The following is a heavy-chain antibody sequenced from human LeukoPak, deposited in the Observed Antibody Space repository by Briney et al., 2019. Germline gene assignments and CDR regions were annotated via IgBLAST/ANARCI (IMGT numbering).Heavy chain of an antibody. CDR3: AKDRAQQLVLDF. V-gene: IGHV3-23*01. CDR1: GFTFRSYV. CDR2: IIGSGSST. Sequence: GGSLRLSCAVSGFTFRSYVMSWVRQAPGKGLEWVSAIIGSGSSTYYADSVKGRFTISRDNSKNTLFLQMNSLRAEDTAVYYCAKDRAQQLVLDFWGQGTLVTVSS. J-gene: IGHJ4*02. D-gene: IGHD6-13*01.